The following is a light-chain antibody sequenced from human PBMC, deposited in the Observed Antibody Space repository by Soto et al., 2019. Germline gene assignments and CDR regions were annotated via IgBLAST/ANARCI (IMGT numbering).Light chain of an antibody. V-gene: IGLV2-23*02. CDR1: SINVGSYKL. CDR2: EVN. Sequence: QSALTQPASVSGSPGQSITISCTVTSINVGSYKLVSWYQQHPGKAPKLMIFEVNKRPSGVSNRFSGSKSGNTASLTISGLKVEDEADYYCCSSGGSPTYVFGTGTKVT. J-gene: IGLJ1*01. CDR3: CSSGGSPTYV.